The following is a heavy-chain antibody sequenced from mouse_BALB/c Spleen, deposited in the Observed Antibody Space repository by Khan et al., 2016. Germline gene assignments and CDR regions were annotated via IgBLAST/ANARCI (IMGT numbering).Heavy chain of an antibody. CDR1: GFNIKDTY. CDR2: IDHAHGNN. Sequence: VQLQQSGAELVKPGASVKLSCTASGFNIKDTYMHWVKQRPEQGLEWIGRIDHAHGNNKYDSKFQGKATITAEPSSNKDKLQLSSRTSEDTAVYYVASTLVADFDYWGQGTTLTVSS. V-gene: IGHV14-3*02. D-gene: IGHD1-1*01. J-gene: IGHJ2*01. CDR3: ASTLVADFDY.